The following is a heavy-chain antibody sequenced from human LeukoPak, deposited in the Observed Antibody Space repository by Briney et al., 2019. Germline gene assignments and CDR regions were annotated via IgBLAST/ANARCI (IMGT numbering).Heavy chain of an antibody. CDR2: IRYDGNNK. Sequence: PGGSLRLSCAASEFNFSNYGMHWVRQAPGKGLEWVAFIRYDGNNKYYADSVKGRFTISRDNSKNTLYLQMNSLRAEDTAMYYCAKDRPPYTSSWFGIFDYWGQGTLVTVSS. CDR3: AKDRPPYTSSWFGIFDY. D-gene: IGHD6-13*01. CDR1: EFNFSNYG. J-gene: IGHJ4*02. V-gene: IGHV3-30*02.